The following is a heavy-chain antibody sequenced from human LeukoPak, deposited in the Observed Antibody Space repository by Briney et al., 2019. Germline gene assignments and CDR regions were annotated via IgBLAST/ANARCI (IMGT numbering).Heavy chain of an antibody. CDR3: ARATLAYCGGDCYSLPGLDY. V-gene: IGHV4-59*01. CDR2: IYYSGST. D-gene: IGHD2-21*02. J-gene: IGHJ4*02. CDR1: GGSISSYY. Sequence: SETLSLTRTVSGGSISSYYWSWLRQPPGKGLEWIGYIYYSGSTHYNPSLKTRVPISADTSKNQFSLTLSSVTAADTAVYYCARATLAYCGGDCYSLPGLDYWGQGTRVTVSS.